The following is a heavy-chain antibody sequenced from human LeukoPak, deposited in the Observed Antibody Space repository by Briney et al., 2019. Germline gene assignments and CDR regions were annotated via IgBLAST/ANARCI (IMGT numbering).Heavy chain of an antibody. V-gene: IGHV4-39*01. D-gene: IGHD3-22*01. Sequence: PSETLSLTCTVSGGSISSSSYYWGWIRQPPGKGLEWIGSIYYSGSTYYNPSLKSRVTISVDTSKNQFSLKLSSVTAADTAVYYCASYYSSVLQFDYWGQGTLVTVSS. CDR1: GGSISSSSYY. CDR2: IYYSGST. CDR3: ASYYSSVLQFDY. J-gene: IGHJ4*02.